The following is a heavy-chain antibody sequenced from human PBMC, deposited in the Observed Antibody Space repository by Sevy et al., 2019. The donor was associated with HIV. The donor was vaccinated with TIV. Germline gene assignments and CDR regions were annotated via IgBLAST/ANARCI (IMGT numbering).Heavy chain of an antibody. CDR1: GFTSSNYA. CDR3: AKDRIWELGDSFDV. CDR2: LGGSGGSI. D-gene: IGHD1-26*01. V-gene: IGHV3-23*01. Sequence: GGSLRLSCAASGFTSSNYAMSWVRQAPGKGLEWVSGLGGSGGSIYYADSVKGRFTISRDNSRNTLYLQMNSLRAEDTAVYYCAKDRIWELGDSFDVWGQRTMVTVSS. J-gene: IGHJ3*01.